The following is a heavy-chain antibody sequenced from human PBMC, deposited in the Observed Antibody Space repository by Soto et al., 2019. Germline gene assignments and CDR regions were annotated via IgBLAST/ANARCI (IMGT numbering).Heavy chain of an antibody. CDR1: GGSFSGYY. CDR3: ARGQGAAAGHSNFDY. D-gene: IGHD6-13*01. J-gene: IGHJ4*02. Sequence: SETLSLTCAVYGGSFSGYYWSWIRQPPGKGLEWIGDINHSGSTNYNPSLKSQFTISVDTSKNQFSLKLSSVTAADTAVYYCARGQGAAAGHSNFDYWGQGALVTVSS. CDR2: INHSGST. V-gene: IGHV4-34*01.